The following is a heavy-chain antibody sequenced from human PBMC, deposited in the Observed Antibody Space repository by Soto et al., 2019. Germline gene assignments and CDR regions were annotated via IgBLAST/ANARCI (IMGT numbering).Heavy chain of an antibody. D-gene: IGHD5-12*01. V-gene: IGHV3-23*01. CDR3: AKGYQQWLRTPYFDY. Sequence: GGSLRLSCAASGFTFSSYAMSWVRQAPGKGLEWVSAISGSGGSTYYADSVKGRFTISRDNSKNTLYLQMNSLRAEDTAVYYCAKGYQQWLRTPYFDYWGQGTLVTVSS. CDR1: GFTFSSYA. J-gene: IGHJ4*02. CDR2: ISGSGGST.